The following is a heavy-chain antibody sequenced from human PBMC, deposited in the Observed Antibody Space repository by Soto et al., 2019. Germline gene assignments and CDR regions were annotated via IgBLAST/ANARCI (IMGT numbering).Heavy chain of an antibody. Sequence: EVQLVESGGGLVQPGGSLRLSCVASGFTFSSYAIHWVRQAPGKGLECVSAIRNTGDSTFDANSVKGRFTISRDNSKNTLYLQMGSLRAEDMAVYYCARWLGGYDNWGQRTLVTVSS. CDR2: IRNTGDST. CDR1: GFTFSSYA. J-gene: IGHJ1*01. V-gene: IGHV3-64*01. CDR3: ARWLGGYDN. D-gene: IGHD5-12*01.